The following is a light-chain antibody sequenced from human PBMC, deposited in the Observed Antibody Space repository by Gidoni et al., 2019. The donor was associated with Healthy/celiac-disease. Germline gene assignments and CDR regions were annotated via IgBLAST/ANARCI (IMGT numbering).Light chain of an antibody. CDR2: GAS. CDR1: ESVSSSY. Sequence: ETVLTHSPGTLSLSPGERATLSCSASESVSSSYLAWYQQKPGQAPRLLIYGASSMATGIPYRFSGSGSGTDFTLTISRLEPEDFAVYYCQQYGSSPPITFGGGTKVEIK. J-gene: IGKJ4*01. V-gene: IGKV3-20*01. CDR3: QQYGSSPPIT.